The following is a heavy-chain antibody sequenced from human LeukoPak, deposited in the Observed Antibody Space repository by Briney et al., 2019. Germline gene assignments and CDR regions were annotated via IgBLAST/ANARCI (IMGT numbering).Heavy chain of an antibody. Sequence: GGSLRLSCAASGFTFNPYSMNWVRQAPGKGLEWVSSISSISNHVYYADSLKGRFTISRDNAKNSLYLQMNSLRAEDTAVYYCARDFLGRTMVTGFFDYWGQGTLVTVSS. V-gene: IGHV3-21*01. CDR2: ISSISNHV. CDR1: GFTFNPYS. J-gene: IGHJ4*02. CDR3: ARDFLGRTMVTGFFDY. D-gene: IGHD5-18*01.